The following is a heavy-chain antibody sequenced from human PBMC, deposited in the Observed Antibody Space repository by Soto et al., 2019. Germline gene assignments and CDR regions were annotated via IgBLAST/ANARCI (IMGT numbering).Heavy chain of an antibody. D-gene: IGHD3-10*01. V-gene: IGHV4-59*01. J-gene: IGHJ5*02. CDR3: AGENRLLGLSGWVDP. CDR1: GDSIKNKY. CDR2: MDYSGRA. Sequence: QVQLQESGPGLVKPSETLSLTCTVSGDSIKNKYWTWVRQPPGKGLEWIGSMDYSGRASHNPSPKRRVVMFVDTSHSKFPLKLSPGTAADTAMEFCAGENRLLGLSGWVDPLGQGTQVTVSS.